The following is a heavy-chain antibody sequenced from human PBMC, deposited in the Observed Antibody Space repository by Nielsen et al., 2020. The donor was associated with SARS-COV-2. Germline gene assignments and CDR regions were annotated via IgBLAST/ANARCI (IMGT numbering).Heavy chain of an antibody. CDR2: VHYNGST. J-gene: IGHJ4*02. CDR3: ARGCYYDSRFPFDY. D-gene: IGHD3-22*01. Sequence: SETLSLTCTVSGGSLRSYFWTWIRQPPGRGLEWIGYVHYNGSTDYNPSLKSRVTISIDTSKKQFSLKLNSVTAADTAVYFCARGCYYDSRFPFDYWGQGTLATVSS. CDR1: GGSLRSYF. V-gene: IGHV4-59*01.